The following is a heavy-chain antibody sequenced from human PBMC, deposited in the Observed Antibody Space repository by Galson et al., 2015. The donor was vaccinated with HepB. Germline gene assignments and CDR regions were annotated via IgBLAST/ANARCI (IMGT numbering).Heavy chain of an antibody. CDR2: IWYDGTNK. V-gene: IGHV3-33*01. Sequence: SLRLSCAASGFTFSSYGMHWVRQAPGKELEWVAVIWYDGTNKFYGDSVKGRFTISRDNSKNTMFLQMNSLRAEDTAVYYCARDRSLYSDYFDHWGQGTLVTVSS. D-gene: IGHD4-11*01. CDR3: ARDRSLYSDYFDH. J-gene: IGHJ4*02. CDR1: GFTFSSYG.